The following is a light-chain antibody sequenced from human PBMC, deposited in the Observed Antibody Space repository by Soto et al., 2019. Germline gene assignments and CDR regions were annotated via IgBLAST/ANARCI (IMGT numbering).Light chain of an antibody. Sequence: EVVLTQSPDTLCLPPGERATLSCRASQSISSYLAWYQQKPGQAPRLLIYDASSRATGIPARFSGSGSGTDFTLTISSLEPEDFAVYYCQQRSNWPWTFGQGTKV. CDR2: DAS. CDR3: QQRSNWPWT. J-gene: IGKJ1*01. CDR1: QSISSY. V-gene: IGKV3-11*01.